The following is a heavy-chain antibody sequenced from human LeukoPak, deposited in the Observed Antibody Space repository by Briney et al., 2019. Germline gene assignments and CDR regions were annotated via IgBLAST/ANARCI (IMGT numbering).Heavy chain of an antibody. CDR1: GGSIGIYY. CDR3: ARHDRWPYLIDY. J-gene: IGHJ4*02. Sequence: PSETLSLTSTVSGGSIGIYYWSWIRQPPGKGLEWIGYIYYSGSTNYNPSLKSRVTISVDTSKNQFSLNLNSVTAADTAVYSCARHDRWPYLIDYWGQGILVTVSS. V-gene: IGHV4-59*08. D-gene: IGHD4-23*01. CDR2: IYYSGST.